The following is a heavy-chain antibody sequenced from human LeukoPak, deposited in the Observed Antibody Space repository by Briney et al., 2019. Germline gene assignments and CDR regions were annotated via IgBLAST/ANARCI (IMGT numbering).Heavy chain of an antibody. Sequence: GSLRLSCAASGFTFSRSAMDWVRQAPGKGQEWIGDINDSGSTNYNPSLKSRVTISVDTSKNQFSLKLSYVTAADTAVYYCARGPSGYCSSTSCAATPAYGMDVWGQGTTVTVSS. CDR3: ARGPSGYCSSTSCAATPAYGMDV. CDR1: GFTFSRSA. CDR2: INDSGST. D-gene: IGHD2-2*01. V-gene: IGHV4-34*01. J-gene: IGHJ6*02.